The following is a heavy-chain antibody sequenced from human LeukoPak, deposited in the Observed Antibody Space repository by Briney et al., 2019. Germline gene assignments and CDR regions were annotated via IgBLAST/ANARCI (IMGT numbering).Heavy chain of an antibody. J-gene: IGHJ4*02. Sequence: PGRSLRLSCAASGFTFSSYAMSWVRQAPGKGLEWVSAISGSGGSTYYADSVKGRFTISRDNSKNTLYLQMNSLRAEDTAVYYCAKGGIVVVVAANPPAYWGQGTLVTVSS. CDR2: ISGSGGST. D-gene: IGHD2-15*01. V-gene: IGHV3-23*01. CDR1: GFTFSSYA. CDR3: AKGGIVVVVAANPPAY.